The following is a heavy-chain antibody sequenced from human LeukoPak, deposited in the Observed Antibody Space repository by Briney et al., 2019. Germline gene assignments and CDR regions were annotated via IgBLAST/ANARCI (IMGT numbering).Heavy chain of an antibody. CDR1: GYIFTSYG. CDR3: ARVVIGSVVYYYYYGMDV. D-gene: IGHD2-2*01. V-gene: IGHV1-18*01. CDR2: ISGYNGNT. Sequence: ASVKVSCKASGYIFTSYGISWVRQAPGQGLEWMGWISGYNGNTNYAQKLQGRVAMTTDTSTSTAYMELRSLRSDDTAVYYCARVVIGSVVYYYYYGMDVWGQGTTVTVSS. J-gene: IGHJ6*02.